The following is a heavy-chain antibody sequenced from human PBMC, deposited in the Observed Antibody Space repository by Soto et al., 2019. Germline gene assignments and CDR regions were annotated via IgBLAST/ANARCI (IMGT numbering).Heavy chain of an antibody. D-gene: IGHD5-18*01. V-gene: IGHV1-69*01. CDR1: GGTFSSYA. CDR3: ARALISPHSYGYYYFDY. Sequence: QVQLVQSGAEVKKPGSSVKVSCKASGGTFSSYAISWVRQAPGQGLEWMGGMIPIFGTANYAEKFQGRVTITADESTSTAYMQLSSLRSDDTAVYYCARALISPHSYGYYYFDYWGQGTLVTVSS. J-gene: IGHJ4*02. CDR2: MIPIFGTA.